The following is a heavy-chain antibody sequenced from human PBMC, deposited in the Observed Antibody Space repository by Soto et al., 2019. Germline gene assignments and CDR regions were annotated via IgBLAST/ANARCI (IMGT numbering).Heavy chain of an antibody. J-gene: IGHJ4*02. Sequence: GGSLRLSCAASGFTFSSYAMSWVRQAPGKGLEWVSAISGSGGSTYYADSVKGRFTISRDNSKNTLYLQMNSLRAEDTAVYYCAKTPRNRVPAAISSYFDYWGQGTLVTVSS. CDR1: GFTFSSYA. V-gene: IGHV3-23*01. CDR3: AKTPRNRVPAAISSYFDY. CDR2: ISGSGGST. D-gene: IGHD2-2*02.